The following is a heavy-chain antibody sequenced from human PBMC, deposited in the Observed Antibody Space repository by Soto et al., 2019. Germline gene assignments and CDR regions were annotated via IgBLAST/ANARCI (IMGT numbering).Heavy chain of an antibody. CDR2: INGDYGNT. J-gene: IGHJ4*01. V-gene: IGHV1-18*01. D-gene: IGHD3-9*01. CDR3: ARTYTYYDILTGIDY. CDR1: GYALYRHS. Sequence: ASVKVSCKASGYALYRHSISWVRQAPGQGLEWMGRINGDYGNTQYAQKFRGRVTMTTDTSTTTVYMELTNLRSDDTAVYYCARTYTYYDILTGIDYWG.